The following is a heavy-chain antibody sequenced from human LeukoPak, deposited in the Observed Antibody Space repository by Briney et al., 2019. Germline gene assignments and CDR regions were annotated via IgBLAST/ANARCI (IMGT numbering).Heavy chain of an antibody. V-gene: IGHV3-53*01. CDR2: IYSGGST. J-gene: IGHJ5*02. Sequence: GGSLRLSCAASGFTVSGNYMSWVRQAPGKGLEWVSVIYSGGSTYYADSVKGRFTISRDNSKNTLYLQMDSLRAEDTAVYYCARGPTVGPLTFDPWGQGTLVTVSS. CDR3: ARGPTVGPLTFDP. D-gene: IGHD4-17*01. CDR1: GFTVSGNY.